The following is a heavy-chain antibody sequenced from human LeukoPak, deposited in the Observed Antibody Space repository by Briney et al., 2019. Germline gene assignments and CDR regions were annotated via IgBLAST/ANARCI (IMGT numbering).Heavy chain of an antibody. CDR2: ISGGGDT. CDR1: GFTFSTYE. J-gene: IGHJ6*02. CDR3: VRSTGYFYYGMDV. V-gene: IGHV3-23*01. Sequence: GGSLRLSCAASGFTFSTYEMNWVRQAPGEGLEWVSVISGGGDTTYADSVKGRFTISRDNSRNTVYLQMDSLRADDMAVYYCVRSTGYFYYGMDVWGQGTTVTVS.